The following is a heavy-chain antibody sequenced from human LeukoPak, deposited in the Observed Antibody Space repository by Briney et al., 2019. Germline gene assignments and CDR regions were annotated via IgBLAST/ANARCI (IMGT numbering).Heavy chain of an antibody. CDR2: IIPIFGTA. CDR1: GGTFSSYA. CDR3: ARESGTTGISPFEY. D-gene: IGHD1-1*01. J-gene: IGHJ4*02. V-gene: IGHV1-69*06. Sequence: GASVKVSCKASGGTFSSYAISWVRQAPGQGLEWMGGIIPIFGTANYAQKFQGRVTITADKSTSTAYMELSSLRSEDTAVYYCARESGTTGISPFEYWGQGTLVTVSS.